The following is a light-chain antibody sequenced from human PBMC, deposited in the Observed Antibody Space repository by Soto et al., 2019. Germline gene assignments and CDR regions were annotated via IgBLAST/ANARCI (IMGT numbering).Light chain of an antibody. V-gene: IGKV3-20*01. Sequence: IVLTQSPGTLSLSPGERATLSCRASQSVTSSSLAWYQQQPGQAPRLRTYGASSRASGIPARLSGSGSGTDFTPTISRMEPEDFAVYYCQQYGSSPTFGQGTRLEIK. CDR1: QSVTSSS. CDR3: QQYGSSPT. J-gene: IGKJ5*01. CDR2: GAS.